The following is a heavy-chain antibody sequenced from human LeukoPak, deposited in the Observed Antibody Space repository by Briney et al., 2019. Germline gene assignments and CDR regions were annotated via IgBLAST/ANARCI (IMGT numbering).Heavy chain of an antibody. J-gene: IGHJ4*02. D-gene: IGHD6-13*01. V-gene: IGHV3-30-3*01. CDR1: GFTFSSYA. Sequence: GRSLRLSCAASGFTFSSYAVHWVRQAPGKGLEWVAVISYDGSNKYYADSVKGRLTISRDNSKNTLYLQMNSLRAEDTAVYYCATSSWYDFVGYFDYWGQGTLVTVSS. CDR3: ATSSWYDFVGYFDY. CDR2: ISYDGSNK.